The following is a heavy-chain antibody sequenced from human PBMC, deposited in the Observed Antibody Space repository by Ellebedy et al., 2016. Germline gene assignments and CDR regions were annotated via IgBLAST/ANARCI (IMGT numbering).Heavy chain of an antibody. CDR2: INHSGST. J-gene: IGHJ2*01. Sequence: SETLSLTXTVSGGSISSGSYYWSWIRQPPGKGLEWIGEINHSGSTNYNPSLKSRVTISVDTSKNQFSLKLSSVTAADTAVYYCARFRRVRPHFDLWGRGTLVTVSS. V-gene: IGHV4-39*07. CDR1: GGSISSGSYY. D-gene: IGHD5/OR15-5a*01. CDR3: ARFRRVRPHFDL.